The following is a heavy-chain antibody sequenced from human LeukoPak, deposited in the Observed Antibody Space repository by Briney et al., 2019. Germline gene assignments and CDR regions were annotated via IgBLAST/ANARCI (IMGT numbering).Heavy chain of an antibody. D-gene: IGHD5-24*01. V-gene: IGHV4-59*01. CDR1: GGSISSYY. CDR2: IYYSGNT. CDR3: ARTPTKNYWYFEL. Sequence: PSQTLSLTCTVSGGSISSYYWSWIRQSPGKGLEWIGYIYYSGNTNYNPSLKSRVTISVDTSKNQFSLKLSSVTAADTAVYYCARTPTKNYWYFELWGRGTLVTVSS. J-gene: IGHJ2*01.